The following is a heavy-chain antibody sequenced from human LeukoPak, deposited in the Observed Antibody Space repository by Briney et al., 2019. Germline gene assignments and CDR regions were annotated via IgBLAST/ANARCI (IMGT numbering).Heavy chain of an antibody. CDR1: GYSFTSYW. CDR3: ASVFCSGGSCYSAPFDY. CDR2: IYPGDSDT. Sequence: GESLKISCKGSGYSFTSYWIGWVRQMPGKGLEWMGIIYPGDSDTRYSPSFQGQVTISADKSISTAYLQWSSLKASDTAMYYYASVFCSGGSCYSAPFDYWGQGTLVTVSS. V-gene: IGHV5-51*01. J-gene: IGHJ4*02. D-gene: IGHD2-15*01.